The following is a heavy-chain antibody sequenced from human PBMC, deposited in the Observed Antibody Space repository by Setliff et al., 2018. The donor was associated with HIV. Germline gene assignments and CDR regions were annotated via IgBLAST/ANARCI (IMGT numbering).Heavy chain of an antibody. CDR1: GYYFNIDY. J-gene: IGHJ5*02. CDR3: ARTTTLAVASS. V-gene: IGHV1-46*02. CDR2: VSPFDDGT. Sequence: ASVKVSCKTFGYYFNIDYMHWVRQAPGQGLEWMAMVSPFDDGTNYAQKFQGRVTMTRDTSTSTVYMELRSLRSDDTAVYYCARTTTLAVASSWGQGTLVTVSS. D-gene: IGHD6-19*01.